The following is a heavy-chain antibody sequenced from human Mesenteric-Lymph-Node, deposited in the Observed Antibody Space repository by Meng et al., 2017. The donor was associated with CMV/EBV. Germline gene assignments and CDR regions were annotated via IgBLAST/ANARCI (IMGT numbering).Heavy chain of an antibody. D-gene: IGHD3-22*01. Sequence: YTCTGYYMHWVRQAPGQGLEWMGWINPNSGGTNYAQKFQGRVTMTRDTSISTAYMELSRLRSDDTAVYYCARARHYYDSSGSPLTPWGQGTLVTVSS. CDR1: YTCTGYY. V-gene: IGHV1-2*02. J-gene: IGHJ5*02. CDR3: ARARHYYDSSGSPLTP. CDR2: INPNSGGT.